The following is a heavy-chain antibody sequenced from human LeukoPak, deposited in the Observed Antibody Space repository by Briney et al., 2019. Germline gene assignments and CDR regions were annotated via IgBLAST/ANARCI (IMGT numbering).Heavy chain of an antibody. Sequence: ASVKVSCKASGYTFTGYYMHWVRQAPGQGLEWMRWINPNSGGTNYAQKFQGRVTMTRDTSISTAYMELSRLRSDDTAVYYCARDSLGYCSSTSCHSFDYWGQGTLVTVSS. V-gene: IGHV1-2*02. CDR3: ARDSLGYCSSTSCHSFDY. CDR1: GYTFTGYY. J-gene: IGHJ4*02. CDR2: INPNSGGT. D-gene: IGHD2-2*01.